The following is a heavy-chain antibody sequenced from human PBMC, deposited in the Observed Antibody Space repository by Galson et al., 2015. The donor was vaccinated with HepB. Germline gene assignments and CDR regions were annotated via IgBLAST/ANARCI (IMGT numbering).Heavy chain of an antibody. CDR1: GFMFSSYN. CDR2: ISSSSDYI. Sequence: SLRLSCAASGFMFSSYNMNWVPQAPGKGLEWVSSISSSSDYIHYADSVKGRFTISRDNAKNTLYLQMNSLRAEDTAVYYCARDWGIAVAGTWWFDPWGQGTLVTVSS. D-gene: IGHD6-19*01. CDR3: ARDWGIAVAGTWWFDP. J-gene: IGHJ5*02. V-gene: IGHV3-21*06.